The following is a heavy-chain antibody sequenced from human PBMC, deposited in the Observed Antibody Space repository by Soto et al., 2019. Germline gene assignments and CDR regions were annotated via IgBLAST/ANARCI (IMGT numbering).Heavy chain of an antibody. CDR1: GFTFSSYA. CDR3: ARDSMVRGVIMGFYGMDV. J-gene: IGHJ6*02. V-gene: IGHV3-30-3*01. Sequence: GGSLRLSCAASGFTFSSYAMHWVRQAPGKGLEWVAVISYDGSNKYYADSVKGRFTISRDNSKNTLYLQMNSLRAEDTAVYYCARDSMVRGVIMGFYGMDVWGQGTTVTVSS. D-gene: IGHD3-10*01. CDR2: ISYDGSNK.